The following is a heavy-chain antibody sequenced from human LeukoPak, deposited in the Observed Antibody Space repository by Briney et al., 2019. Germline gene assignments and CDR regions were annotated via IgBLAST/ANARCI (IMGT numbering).Heavy chain of an antibody. CDR3: ATTITMVRGVRPYYYYGMDV. CDR1: GFTFSSYW. D-gene: IGHD3-10*01. Sequence: PGGSLRLSCVASGFTFSSYWMSWVRQAPGKGLEWVANIKQDGSEKYYVDSVKGRFTISRDNAKNSLYLQMNSLRAEDTAVYYCATTITMVRGVRPYYYYGMDVWGQGTTVTVSS. J-gene: IGHJ6*02. V-gene: IGHV3-7*01. CDR2: IKQDGSEK.